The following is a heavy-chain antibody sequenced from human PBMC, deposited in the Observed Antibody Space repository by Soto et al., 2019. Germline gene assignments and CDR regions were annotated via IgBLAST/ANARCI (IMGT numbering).Heavy chain of an antibody. CDR2: INHSGST. J-gene: IGHJ4*02. CDR3: ARGRTGGY. D-gene: IGHD2-8*02. Sequence: QVQLQQWGAGLLKPSETLSLTCAVYGGCFSGYYWSWIRQPPGKGLEWIGEINHSGSTNYNPSLKSRVTISVDTSKNQFSLKLSSVTAADTAVYYCARGRTGGYWGQGTLVTVSS. CDR1: GGCFSGYY. V-gene: IGHV4-34*01.